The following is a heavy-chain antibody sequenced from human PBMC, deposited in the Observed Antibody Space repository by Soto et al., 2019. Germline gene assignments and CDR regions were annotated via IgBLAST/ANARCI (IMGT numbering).Heavy chain of an antibody. CDR1: GGSISSSSYY. Sequence: QLQLQESGPGLVKPSETLSLTCTVSGGSISSSSYYWGWIRQPPGKGLEWIGSIYYSGSTYYNPSLKRRVTISVDTSKSQFSLKLSSVTAADTAVYYCARPSSWGWNYYFYYWGKGTLVTVSS. J-gene: IGHJ4*02. CDR3: ARPSSWGWNYYFYY. CDR2: IYYSGST. D-gene: IGHD1-7*01. V-gene: IGHV4-39*01.